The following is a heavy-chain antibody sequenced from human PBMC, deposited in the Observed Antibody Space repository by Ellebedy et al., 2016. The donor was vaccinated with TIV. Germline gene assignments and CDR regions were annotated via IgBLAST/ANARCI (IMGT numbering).Heavy chain of an antibody. CDR3: ARAAAQRWLQFGY. CDR2: INPSGGST. D-gene: IGHD5-24*01. V-gene: IGHV1-46*01. J-gene: IGHJ4*02. Sequence: AASVKVSCKASGYTFTSYYMHWVRHAPVQGLEWMGIINPSGGSTSYAQKFQGRVTITADESTSTVYMELSSLRSEDTAVYYCARAAAQRWLQFGYWGQGTLVTVSS. CDR1: GYTFTSYY.